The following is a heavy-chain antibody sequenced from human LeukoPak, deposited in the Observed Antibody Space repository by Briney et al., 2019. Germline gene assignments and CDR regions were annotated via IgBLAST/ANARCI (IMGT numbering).Heavy chain of an antibody. CDR2: IIPIFGTA. D-gene: IGHD6-13*01. V-gene: IGHV1-69*01. CDR3: ARDSRIAAAVGPLYYMDV. J-gene: IGHJ6*03. Sequence: GSSVKVSCKASGGTFSSYAISWVRQAPGQGLEWMEGIIPIFGTANYAQKFQGRVTITADESTSTAYMELSSLRSEDTAVYYCARDSRIAAAVGPLYYMDVWGKGTTVTVSS. CDR1: GGTFSSYA.